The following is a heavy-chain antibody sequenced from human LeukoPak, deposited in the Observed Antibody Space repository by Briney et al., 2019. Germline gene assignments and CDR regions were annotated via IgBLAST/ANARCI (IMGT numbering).Heavy chain of an antibody. CDR2: ISSSSSYI. CDR3: ARSTMVRGVIITHTKYYFDY. Sequence: GGSLRLSCAASGFTFSSYSMNWVRQAPGKGLEWVSSISSSSSYIYYADSVKGRFTISRDNAKNSLYLQMNSLRAEDTAVYYCARSTMVRGVIITHTKYYFDYWGQGTLVTVSS. CDR1: GFTFSSYS. V-gene: IGHV3-21*01. D-gene: IGHD3-10*01. J-gene: IGHJ4*02.